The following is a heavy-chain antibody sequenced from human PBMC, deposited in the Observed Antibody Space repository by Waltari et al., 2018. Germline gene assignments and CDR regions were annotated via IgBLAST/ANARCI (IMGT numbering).Heavy chain of an antibody. Sequence: QVQLQESGPGLVKPSETLSLTCAGSGYSISSGYSWGWIRQPPGKGLEWIGSIYHSGSTYYNPSLKSRVTISVDTSKNQFSLKLSSVTAADTAVYYCARGLLRAVAGYFDYWGQGTLVTVS. CDR2: IYHSGST. D-gene: IGHD6-19*01. CDR3: ARGLLRAVAGYFDY. V-gene: IGHV4-38-2*01. J-gene: IGHJ4*02. CDR1: GYSISSGYS.